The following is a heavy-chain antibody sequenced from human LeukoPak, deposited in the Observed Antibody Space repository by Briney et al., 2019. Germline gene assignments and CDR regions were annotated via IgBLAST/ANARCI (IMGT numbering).Heavy chain of an antibody. CDR2: ISGSGGST. CDR1: GFTFSSYA. Sequence: GGSLRLSCAASGFTFSSYAMSWVRQAPGKGLEWVSAISGSGGSTYYADSVKGRFTISRDNSKNTLYLQMNSLRAEDTAVYYCAKDLRTGQGYSYGVNYFDYWGQGTLVTVSS. CDR3: AKDLRTGQGYSYGVNYFDY. D-gene: IGHD5-18*01. V-gene: IGHV3-23*01. J-gene: IGHJ4*02.